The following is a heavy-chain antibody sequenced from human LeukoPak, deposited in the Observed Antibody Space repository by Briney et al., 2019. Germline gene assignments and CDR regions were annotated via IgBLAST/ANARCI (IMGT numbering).Heavy chain of an antibody. CDR2: ISAYNGNT. V-gene: IGHV1-18*01. Sequence: ASVKVSCKASGYTFTSYGITWVRQAHGQGLEWMGWISAYNGNTNYAQKLQGRVTMTTDTSTTTAYMELRSLRSDDTAMYYCARVDSSGWFDYWGQGTLVTVSS. CDR1: GYTFTSYG. D-gene: IGHD6-19*01. CDR3: ARVDSSGWFDY. J-gene: IGHJ4*02.